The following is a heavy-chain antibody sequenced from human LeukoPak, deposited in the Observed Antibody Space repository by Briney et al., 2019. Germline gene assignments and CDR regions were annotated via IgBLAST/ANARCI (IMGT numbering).Heavy chain of an antibody. D-gene: IGHD3-9*01. Sequence: GSLRLSCAASEFSVGSNYMTWVRQPPGKGLEWIGEINHSGSTNYNPSLKSRVTISVDTSKNQFSLKLSSVTDADTAVYYCATPEPYDILTGYSADAFDIWGQGTMVTVSS. V-gene: IGHV4-34*01. CDR1: EFSVGSNY. CDR3: ATPEPYDILTGYSADAFDI. CDR2: INHSGST. J-gene: IGHJ3*02.